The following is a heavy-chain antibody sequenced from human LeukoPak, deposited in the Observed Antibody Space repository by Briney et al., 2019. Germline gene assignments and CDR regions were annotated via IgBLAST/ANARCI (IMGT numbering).Heavy chain of an antibody. CDR1: GCTFSSYA. D-gene: IGHD3-10*01. Sequence: SVKVSCKASGCTFSSYAISWVRQAPGQGLEWMGGIIPIFGTANYAQKFQGRVTITADKSTSTAYMELSSLKSEDTAVYYCARGILWFGDDVWGKGTTVTISS. CDR2: IIPIFGTA. CDR3: ARGILWFGDDV. J-gene: IGHJ6*04. V-gene: IGHV1-69*06.